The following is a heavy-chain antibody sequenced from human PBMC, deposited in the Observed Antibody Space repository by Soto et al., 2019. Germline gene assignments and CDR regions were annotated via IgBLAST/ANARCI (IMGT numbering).Heavy chain of an antibody. CDR1: GGSISSGGYY. J-gene: IGHJ4*02. CDR3: ARTGYSGYYEFDY. V-gene: IGHV4-31*03. D-gene: IGHD5-12*01. Sequence: SETLSLTCTVSGGSISSGGYYWSWIRQHPGKGLEWIGYIYYSGSTYYNPSLKSRVTISVDTSKNQFSLKLSSVTAADTAVYYCARTGYSGYYEFDYWGQGTLVTVSS. CDR2: IYYSGST.